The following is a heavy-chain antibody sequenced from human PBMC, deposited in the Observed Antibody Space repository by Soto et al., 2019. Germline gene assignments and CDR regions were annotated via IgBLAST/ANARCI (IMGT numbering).Heavy chain of an antibody. V-gene: IGHV3-15*07. J-gene: IGHJ3*01. CDR1: GLTFNNAW. CDR3: RSLPKFGESAFDV. D-gene: IGHD3-10*01. Sequence: GGSLRLSCAASGLTFNNAWMNWVRKVQGKGLEWVGRIKSKTDGGTIDYAAPVKGRFTISRDDSKNTVYLQMNSLKIEDTAVYYCRSLPKFGESAFDVWGQGTMVTVSS. CDR2: IKSKTDGGTI.